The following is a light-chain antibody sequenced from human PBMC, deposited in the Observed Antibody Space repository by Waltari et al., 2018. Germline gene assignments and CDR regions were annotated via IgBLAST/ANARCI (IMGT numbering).Light chain of an antibody. J-gene: IGLJ2*01. CDR1: RSDVGGYNY. Sequence: QSALPPPASLSWSPGQSITISCSATRSDVGGYNYFYQYQQHPAKAPKLMTSDGSKRPSGGSSRFAGSTSGDAASLTISGLQAEDEADYYCSSYTSTSTLVFGGVTKVTVL. CDR2: DGS. V-gene: IGLV2-14*03. CDR3: SSYTSTSTLV.